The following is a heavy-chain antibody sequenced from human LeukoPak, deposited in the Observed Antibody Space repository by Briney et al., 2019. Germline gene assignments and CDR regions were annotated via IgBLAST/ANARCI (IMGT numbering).Heavy chain of an antibody. CDR1: GFTFSNYG. CDR2: FSGSSGNT. D-gene: IGHD3-10*01. V-gene: IGHV3-23*01. CDR3: AKDCYGSGSPRWFDP. Sequence: GESLKTSFAASGFTFSNYGMSWVRQAPGKGLDWVQGFSGSSGNTYYADSVKGRFTISRDNSKNTLYLEMNSLKAEDTALYYCAKDCYGSGSPRWFDPWGQGTLVTVSS. J-gene: IGHJ5*02.